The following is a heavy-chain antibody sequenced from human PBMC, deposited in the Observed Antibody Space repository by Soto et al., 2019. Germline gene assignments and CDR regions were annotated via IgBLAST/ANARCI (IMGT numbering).Heavy chain of an antibody. D-gene: IGHD1-1*01. CDR3: ARGGNGNKSPYYYGMDV. Sequence: QVQLVQSGAEVKKPGSSVKVSCKASGGTFSSYTISWVRQAPGQGLEWMGRIIPILGIANYAQKFQGRVTITADKSTSTAYMELSSLRSEDTAVYYCARGGNGNKSPYYYGMDVWGQGTTVTVSS. V-gene: IGHV1-69*02. CDR2: IIPILGIA. CDR1: GGTFSSYT. J-gene: IGHJ6*02.